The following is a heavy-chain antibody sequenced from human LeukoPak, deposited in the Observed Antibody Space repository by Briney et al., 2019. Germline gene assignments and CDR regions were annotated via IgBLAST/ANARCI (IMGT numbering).Heavy chain of an antibody. V-gene: IGHV4-34*01. J-gene: IGHJ4*02. Sequence: SETLSLTCAVYGGSFSGYYWSWIRQPPGKGLEWIGEINHNGSTNYNPSLKSRVTISVDTSKNQFSLKLSSVTAADTAVYYCARLRSIVVVPAAIRRAGYYFDYWGQGTLVTVSS. CDR2: INHNGST. CDR3: ARLRSIVVVPAAIRRAGYYFDY. D-gene: IGHD2-2*02. CDR1: GGSFSGYY.